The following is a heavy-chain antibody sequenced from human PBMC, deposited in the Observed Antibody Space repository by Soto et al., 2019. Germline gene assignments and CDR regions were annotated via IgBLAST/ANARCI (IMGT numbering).Heavy chain of an antibody. D-gene: IGHD6-6*01. CDR3: AKDRGSSLSHWFDP. CDR2: ISDGGGST. Sequence: GGSLRLSCAASGFTFSSYGMSWVRQAPGKGLEWVSVISDGGGSTFYADSVKGRFTISRDNSKNTLYLQMNGLRADDTAVYYCAKDRGSSLSHWFDPWGQGTRVTVSS. V-gene: IGHV3-23*01. J-gene: IGHJ5*02. CDR1: GFTFSSYG.